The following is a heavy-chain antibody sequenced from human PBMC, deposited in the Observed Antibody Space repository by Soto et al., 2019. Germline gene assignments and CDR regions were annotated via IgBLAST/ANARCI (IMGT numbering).Heavy chain of an antibody. CDR1: GYTFTSYG. CDR2: ISAYNGNT. D-gene: IGHD1-1*01. CDR3: ASDEAYKWNDGGWFDP. Sequence: QVQLVQSGAEVKKPGASVKVSGKASGYTFTSYGISWVRQASGQGLEWMGWISAYNGNTKYAQKLQGRVTMTTDTSTSTAYMELRSLRSDDTAVYYCASDEAYKWNDGGWFDPWGQGTLVTVSS. J-gene: IGHJ5*02. V-gene: IGHV1-18*01.